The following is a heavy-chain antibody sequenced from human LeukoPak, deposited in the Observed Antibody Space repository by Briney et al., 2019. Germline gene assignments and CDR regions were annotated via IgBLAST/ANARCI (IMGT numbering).Heavy chain of an antibody. Sequence: PGGSLRLSCAASGFSFTTYAMSWVRQAPGQGLEWVSGISGSGGYTHYADSVKGRFTISRDTSKNTLYLQMNSLRAEDTAVYYCVKGYSSSWYYFDYWGQGTLVTVSS. CDR1: GFSFTTYA. CDR3: VKGYSSSWYYFDY. CDR2: ISGSGGYT. D-gene: IGHD6-13*01. J-gene: IGHJ4*02. V-gene: IGHV3-23*01.